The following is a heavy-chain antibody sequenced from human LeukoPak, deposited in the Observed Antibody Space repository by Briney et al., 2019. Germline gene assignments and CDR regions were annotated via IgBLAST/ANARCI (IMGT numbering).Heavy chain of an antibody. V-gene: IGHV3-21*04. CDR3: AKDGTYYYDSSGYWGYFDY. Sequence: GGSLRLSCAASGFTFSSYSMNWVRQAPGKGLEWVSSISSSSSYIYYADSVKGRFTISRDNAKNSLYLQMNSLRAEDTALYYCAKDGTYYYDSSGYWGYFDYWGQGTLVTVSS. D-gene: IGHD3-22*01. J-gene: IGHJ4*02. CDR1: GFTFSSYS. CDR2: ISSSSSYI.